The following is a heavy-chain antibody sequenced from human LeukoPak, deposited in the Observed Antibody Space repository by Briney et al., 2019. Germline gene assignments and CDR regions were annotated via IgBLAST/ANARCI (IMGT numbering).Heavy chain of an antibody. CDR2: ISSSSTI. CDR1: GFTFSKYS. CDR3: ARRYMVRGVFAFDY. V-gene: IGHV3-48*01. D-gene: IGHD3-10*01. Sequence: GGSLRLSCAASGFTFSKYSMNWVRQAPGEGLEWVSYISSSSTIYYADSVKGRFTISRDNAKNSLYLQMNSLRAEDTAVYYCARRYMVRGVFAFDYWGQGTLVTVSS. J-gene: IGHJ4*02.